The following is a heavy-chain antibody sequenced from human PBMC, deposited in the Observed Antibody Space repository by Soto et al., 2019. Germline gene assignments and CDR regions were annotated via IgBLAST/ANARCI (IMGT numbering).Heavy chain of an antibody. V-gene: IGHV3-49*03. Sequence: GGSLRLSCTASGFTFGDYAMSWFRQAPGKGLEWVGFIRSKAYGGTTEYAASVKGRFTISRDDSKSIAYLQMNSLKTEDTAVYYCTRDLQPAYSSGLVAARVAFDYWGQGTLVTVSS. D-gene: IGHD6-19*01. CDR1: GFTFGDYA. CDR3: TRDLQPAYSSGLVAARVAFDY. CDR2: IRSKAYGGTT. J-gene: IGHJ4*02.